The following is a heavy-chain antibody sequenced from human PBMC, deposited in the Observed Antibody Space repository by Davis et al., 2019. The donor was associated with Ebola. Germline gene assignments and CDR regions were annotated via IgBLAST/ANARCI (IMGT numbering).Heavy chain of an antibody. J-gene: IGHJ6*02. CDR2: ISSSGEIT. CDR1: GFTFSDYY. Sequence: PGGSLRLSCAASGFTFSDYYMSWIRQAPGKGLEWVSYISSSGEITFYADSVKGRFTISRDNSKNTLYLQMNSLRAEDTAVYYCARDPSWGRDVWGQGTTVTVSS. V-gene: IGHV3-11*01. CDR3: ARDPSWGRDV.